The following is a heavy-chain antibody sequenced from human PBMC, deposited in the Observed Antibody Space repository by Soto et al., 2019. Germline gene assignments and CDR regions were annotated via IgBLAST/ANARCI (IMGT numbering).Heavy chain of an antibody. CDR2: ISGSGGST. CDR3: AKAKDFDDLYDYYYMDV. Sequence: EVQLLESGGGLVQPGGSLRLSCAASGFTFSSYAMSWVRKAPGKGLEWVSAISGSGGSTYYADSVKGRFTISRDNSKNTLYLQMNSLRAEDTAVYYCAKAKDFDDLYDYYYMDVWGKGTTVTVSS. V-gene: IGHV3-23*01. J-gene: IGHJ6*03. CDR1: GFTFSSYA. D-gene: IGHD3-9*01.